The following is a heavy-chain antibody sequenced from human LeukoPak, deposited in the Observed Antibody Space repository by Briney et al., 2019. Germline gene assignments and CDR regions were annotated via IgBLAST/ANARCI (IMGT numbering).Heavy chain of an antibody. CDR3: ARIAAAGIYYYYYYMDV. V-gene: IGHV4-59*05. Sequence: LRLSCAASGFTFSSYEMNWVRQAPGKGLEWIGSIYYSGSTYYNPSLKSRVTISVDTSKNQFSLKLSSVTAADTAVYYCARIAAAGIYYYYYYMDVWGKGTTVTISS. CDR2: IYYSGST. D-gene: IGHD6-13*01. J-gene: IGHJ6*03. CDR1: GFTFSSYE.